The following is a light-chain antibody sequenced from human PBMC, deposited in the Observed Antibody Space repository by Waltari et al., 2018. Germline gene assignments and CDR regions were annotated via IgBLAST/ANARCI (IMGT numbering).Light chain of an antibody. CDR1: PLPKQY. CDR3: QSTDSSGNYVV. V-gene: IGLV3-25*03. Sequence: SYELTQPPSVSVSPGQTARITCSGDPLPKQYTFWYQQKPGQAPVMVIYKDTERPSGIPERLSSSSSGTTATLTISAVQAEDEADYYCQSTDSSGNYVVFGGGTKLTVL. CDR2: KDT. J-gene: IGLJ2*01.